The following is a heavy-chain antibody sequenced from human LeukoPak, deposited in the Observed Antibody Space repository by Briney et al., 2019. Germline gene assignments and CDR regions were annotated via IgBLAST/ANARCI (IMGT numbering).Heavy chain of an antibody. Sequence: GGSLRLSCAASGFTFSSYEMNWVRQAPGKGLEWVSYISSSGNTIYYADSVKGRFTISRDNAKNSLYLQMNSLRAEDTAVYYCARVGPWVNPDYYYYMDVWGKGTTVTVSS. CDR2: ISSSGNTI. J-gene: IGHJ6*03. D-gene: IGHD1-14*01. V-gene: IGHV3-48*03. CDR1: GFTFSSYE. CDR3: ARVGPWVNPDYYYYMDV.